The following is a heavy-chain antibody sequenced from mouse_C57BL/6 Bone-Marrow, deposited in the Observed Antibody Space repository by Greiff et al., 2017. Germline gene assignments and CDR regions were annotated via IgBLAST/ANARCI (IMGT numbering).Heavy chain of an antibody. D-gene: IGHD1-1*01. CDR1: GYTFTSYW. Sequence: QVQLQQPGAELVMPGASVKLSCKASGYTFTSYWMHWVKQRPGQGLEWIGEIDPSDSYPNYNQKFKGKSTLTVDKSSSTAYMQLSSLTSEDSAVYYCARYPSRYYAMDYWGQGTSVTVSS. J-gene: IGHJ4*01. V-gene: IGHV1-69*01. CDR3: ARYPSRYYAMDY. CDR2: IDPSDSYP.